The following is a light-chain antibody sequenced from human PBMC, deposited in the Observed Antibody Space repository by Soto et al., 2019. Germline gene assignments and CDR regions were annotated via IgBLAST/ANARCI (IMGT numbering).Light chain of an antibody. J-gene: IGKJ2*01. CDR1: QSVSSY. Sequence: EIVLTQSPATLSLSPGERATLSCRASQSVSSYLAWYQQKPGQAPRLLIYDACNRATGIPARFSGSGSGTDFTLTISSLEPEDFAVYYCQQRSNWRGTFGQGTKLEIK. CDR2: DAC. V-gene: IGKV3-11*01. CDR3: QQRSNWRGT.